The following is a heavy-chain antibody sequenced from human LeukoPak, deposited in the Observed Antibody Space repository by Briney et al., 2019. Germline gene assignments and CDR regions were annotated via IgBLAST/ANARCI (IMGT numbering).Heavy chain of an antibody. CDR2: IKQDGSEK. V-gene: IGHV3-7*01. Sequence: GGSLRLSCAASGFTFSSYWMSWVRQAPGKGLEWVANIKQDGSEKYYVDSVKGRFTISRDNAKNSLYLQMNSLRAEDTAVYYCAGFTMVRGVIGPFDYWGQGTLVTVSS. D-gene: IGHD3-10*01. CDR3: AGFTMVRGVIGPFDY. J-gene: IGHJ4*02. CDR1: GFTFSSYW.